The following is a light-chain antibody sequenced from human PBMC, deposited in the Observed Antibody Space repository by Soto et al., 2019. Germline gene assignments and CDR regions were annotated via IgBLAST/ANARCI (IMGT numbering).Light chain of an antibody. J-gene: IGLJ1*01. CDR1: NLGNKY. CDR2: QDD. CDR3: QAWDSTTSSV. V-gene: IGLV3-1*01. Sequence: SYELTQPPSVSVSTGQPASITCSGENLGNKYACWYQQRPGQSPMLVIYQDDKRPSGIPERFSGSNSGSTATLTISVTQAMDEADYFCQAWDSTTSSVFGTGTKVTVL.